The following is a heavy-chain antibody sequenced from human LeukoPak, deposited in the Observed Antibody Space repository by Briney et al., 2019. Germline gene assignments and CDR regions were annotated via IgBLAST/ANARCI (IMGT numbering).Heavy chain of an antibody. J-gene: IGHJ4*02. CDR3: AREVSPLPYCSGGSCSPFDY. V-gene: IGHV1-2*02. CDR2: INPNSGGT. D-gene: IGHD2-15*01. CDR1: GYTFTDYY. Sequence: ASVKVSCTASGYTFTDYYMHWVRQAPGQGLEWMGWINPNSGGTNYAQTFQGRVTMTRATSISTAYMELSRLRSDDTTAYYCAREVSPLPYCSGGSCSPFDYWGQGTLVTVSS.